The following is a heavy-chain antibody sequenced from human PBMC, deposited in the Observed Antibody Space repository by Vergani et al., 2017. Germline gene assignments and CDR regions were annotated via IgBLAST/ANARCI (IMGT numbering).Heavy chain of an antibody. Sequence: EVQLLESGGGLVQPGGSLRLSCAASGFTFSSYAMSWVRQAPGKGLEWVSAISGSGGSTYYADSVKGRFTISRDNSKNTLYLQMNSLRAEDTAVYYCVRRRKXVVGSSSWNYYYYYMDVWGKGTTVTVSS. CDR1: GFTFSSYA. V-gene: IGHV3-23*01. CDR2: ISGSGGST. D-gene: IGHD2-2*01. J-gene: IGHJ6*03. CDR3: VRRRKXVVGSSSWNYYYYYMDV.